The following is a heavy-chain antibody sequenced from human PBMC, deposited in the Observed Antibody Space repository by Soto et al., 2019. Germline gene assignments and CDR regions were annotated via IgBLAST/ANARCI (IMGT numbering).Heavy chain of an antibody. CDR1: GGSISSSSYY. J-gene: IGHJ5*02. Sequence: QLQLQESGPGLVKPSETLSLTCTVSGGSISSSSYYWGWIRRSPGKGLEWIGTIYYSGTTYYNPSPKTRVTNSMDTSKNQFPLTMTSVTAADSAVYYCARPGRETCGGVWTNWFDPWGQGTLVTVSS. CDR3: ARPGRETCGGVWTNWFDP. V-gene: IGHV4-39*01. CDR2: IYYSGTT. D-gene: IGHD2-21*02.